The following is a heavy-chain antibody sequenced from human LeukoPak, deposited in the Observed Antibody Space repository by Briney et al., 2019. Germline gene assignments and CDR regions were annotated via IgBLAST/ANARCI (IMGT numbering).Heavy chain of an antibody. V-gene: IGHV3-23*01. CDR3: AKTNTDIVVVPAATFDY. CDR1: GFTFSSYE. CDR2: MSGSGGST. J-gene: IGHJ4*02. D-gene: IGHD2-2*01. Sequence: PGGSLRLSCAASGFTFSSYEMNWVRQAPGKGLEWVSAMSGSGGSTYYADSVKGRFTISRDNSNITLYLQMNSLRAEDTAVYYCAKTNTDIVVVPAATFDYWGQGTLVTVSS.